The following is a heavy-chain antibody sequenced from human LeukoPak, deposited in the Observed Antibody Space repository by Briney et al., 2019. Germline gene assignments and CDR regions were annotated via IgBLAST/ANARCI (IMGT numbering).Heavy chain of an antibody. J-gene: IGHJ1*01. D-gene: IGHD3-16*01. CDR1: GLTFSDYY. CDR2: ISTSSSYT. CDR3: ARGHYELWY. V-gene: IGHV3-11*06. Sequence: GGSLRLSCAASGLTFSDYYMSWIRHAPGKGLEWVSYISTSSSYTNYADSVKGRFTISRDDAKNSLYLQMNSLRAEDTAVYYCARGHYELWYWGQGTLVTVSS.